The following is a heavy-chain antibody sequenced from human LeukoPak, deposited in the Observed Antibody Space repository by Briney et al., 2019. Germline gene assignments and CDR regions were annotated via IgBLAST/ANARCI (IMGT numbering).Heavy chain of an antibody. Sequence: GGSLRLSCAASGFTFSSYAMSWVRQAPGKGLEWVSAISGSGGSTYYADSVKGRFTISRDNSKNTLYLQMNSLRAEDTAVYYCAKDAGYGYNDYYYGMDVWGQGTTVTVS. CDR1: GFTFSSYA. V-gene: IGHV3-23*01. CDR3: AKDAGYGYNDYYYGMDV. J-gene: IGHJ6*02. D-gene: IGHD5-24*01. CDR2: ISGSGGST.